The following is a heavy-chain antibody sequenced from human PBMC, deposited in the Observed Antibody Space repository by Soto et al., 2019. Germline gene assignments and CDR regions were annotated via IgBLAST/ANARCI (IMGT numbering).Heavy chain of an antibody. V-gene: IGHV3-9*01. Sequence: EVQLVESGGNLVQPGRSLRLSCATSGFTFNDYAMHWVRQAPGKGLEWVSSINENSGSLDYADSVKGRFTISRDNAKNPRYLQMNSLKTEDTPLNYCAKDARWTLDSWGQGTLVTVPS. D-gene: IGHD1-1*01. CDR2: INENSGSL. CDR3: AKDARWTLDS. CDR1: GFTFNDYA. J-gene: IGHJ4*02.